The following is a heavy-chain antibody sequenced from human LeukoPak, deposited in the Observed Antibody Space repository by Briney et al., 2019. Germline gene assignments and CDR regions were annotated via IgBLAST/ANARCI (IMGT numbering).Heavy chain of an antibody. Sequence: PSETLSLTCAVYGGSFSGYYWSWIRQPPGKGLEWIGEINHSGSTNYNPSLKSRVTISVDTSKNQFSLKLSSVTAADTAVYYCARGYCSGGSCYSPEDYYYYGMDVWGQGTTVTVSS. D-gene: IGHD2-15*01. CDR3: ARGYCSGGSCYSPEDYYYYGMDV. V-gene: IGHV4-34*01. CDR2: INHSGST. CDR1: GGSFSGYY. J-gene: IGHJ6*02.